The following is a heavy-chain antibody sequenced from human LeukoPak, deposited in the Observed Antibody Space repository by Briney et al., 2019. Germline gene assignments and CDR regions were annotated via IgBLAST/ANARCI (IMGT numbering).Heavy chain of an antibody. V-gene: IGHV4-34*01. D-gene: IGHD6-19*01. CDR3: ARMGYSSGWPHYYYYYMDV. J-gene: IGHJ6*03. CDR2: IYYSGST. Sequence: SETLSLTCAVYGGSFSGYYWSWIRQPPGKGLEWIGSIYYSGSTYYNPSLKSRVTISVDTSKNQFSLKLSSVTAADTAVYYCARMGYSSGWPHYYYYYMDVWGKGTTVTVSS. CDR1: GGSFSGYY.